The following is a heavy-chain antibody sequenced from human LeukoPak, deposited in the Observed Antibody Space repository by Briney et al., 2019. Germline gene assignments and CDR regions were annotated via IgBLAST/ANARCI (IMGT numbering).Heavy chain of an antibody. CDR3: ARDREYGTFDY. J-gene: IGHJ4*02. Sequence: SETLSLTCTVSGGSISSYYWSWIRQPPGKGLEWIGYIYYSGSTNYNPSIKSRVTISVDTSKNQFSLKLSSVTAADTAVYYCARDREYGTFDYWGQGTLVTVSS. CDR1: GGSISSYY. V-gene: IGHV4-59*01. D-gene: IGHD3-10*01. CDR2: IYYSGST.